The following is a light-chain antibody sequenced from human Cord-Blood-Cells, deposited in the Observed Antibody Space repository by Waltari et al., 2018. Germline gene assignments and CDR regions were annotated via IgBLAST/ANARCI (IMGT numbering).Light chain of an antibody. J-gene: IGLJ1*01. Sequence: QSALTQPASVSGSPGQSITISCTGTSSDVGSYNLVSWYQQHPGKAPKLMIYEGSTRPSGVSNRFSASKSGNTASLTFSGLQAEDEADYYCCSYAGSSTYVFGTGTKVTVL. CDR3: CSYAGSSTYV. CDR2: EGS. V-gene: IGLV2-23*01. CDR1: SSDVGSYNL.